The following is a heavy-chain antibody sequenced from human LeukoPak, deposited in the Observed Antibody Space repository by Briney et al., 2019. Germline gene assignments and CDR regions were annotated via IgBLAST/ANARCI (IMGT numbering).Heavy chain of an antibody. V-gene: IGHV1-2*02. Sequence: ASVKVSCKASGYTFTGYYMHWVRQAPGQGLEWMGWINPNSGGTNYAQKFQGRVTMTRDTSISTAYMELSRLRSDDTAVYYCARAYCGGDCYRPDAFDIWAKGQWSPSLQ. CDR1: GYTFTGYY. CDR3: ARAYCGGDCYRPDAFDI. CDR2: INPNSGGT. D-gene: IGHD2-21*02. J-gene: IGHJ3*02.